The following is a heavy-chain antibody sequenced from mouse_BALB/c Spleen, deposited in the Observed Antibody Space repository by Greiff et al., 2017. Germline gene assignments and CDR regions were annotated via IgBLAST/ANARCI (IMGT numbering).Heavy chain of an antibody. J-gene: IGHJ4*01. CDR1: GFTIKDYY. CDR2: IDPENGDT. Sequence: VQLQQSGAELVRSGASVKLSCTASGFTIKDYYMHWVKQRPEQGLEWIGWIDPENGDTEYAPKFQGKATMTADTSSNTAYLQLSSLTSEDTAVYDCNAREGYWAMDYWGQGTSVTVSS. CDR3: NAREGYWAMDY. V-gene: IGHV14-4*02.